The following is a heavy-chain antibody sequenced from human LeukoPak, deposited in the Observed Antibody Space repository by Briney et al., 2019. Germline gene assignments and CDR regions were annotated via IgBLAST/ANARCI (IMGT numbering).Heavy chain of an antibody. Sequence: PGGSLRLSCAASGFTFSSYAMSWVRQAPGKGLEWVSAISGSSSTIYYADSVKGRFTISRDNAKNSLYLQMNSLRAEDTAVYYCARGAYYYEDWGQGTLVTVSS. V-gene: IGHV3-48*01. D-gene: IGHD3-22*01. CDR1: GFTFSSYA. J-gene: IGHJ4*02. CDR3: ARGAYYYED. CDR2: ISGSSSTI.